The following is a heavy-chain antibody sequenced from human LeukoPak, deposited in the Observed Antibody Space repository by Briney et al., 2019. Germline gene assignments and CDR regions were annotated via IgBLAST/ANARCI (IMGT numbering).Heavy chain of an antibody. Sequence: GSSVKVSCKASGGTFSSYAISWVRQAPGQGLEWMGRIIPIFGTANYAQKFQGRVTMTTEESTSTAYMELSSLRSEDTAVYYCARVAGSSWSYYFDYWGQGTLVTVSS. CDR2: IIPIFGTA. CDR1: GGTFSSYA. D-gene: IGHD6-13*01. J-gene: IGHJ4*02. V-gene: IGHV1-69*05. CDR3: ARVAGSSWSYYFDY.